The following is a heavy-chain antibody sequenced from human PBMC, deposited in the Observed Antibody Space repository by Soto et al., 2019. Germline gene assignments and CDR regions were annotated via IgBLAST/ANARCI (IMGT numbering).Heavy chain of an antibody. CDR2: ISGSGGST. CDR3: AKVHGSGSYEAHDDYFDY. Sequence: EVQLLESGGGLVQPGGSLRLSCAASGFTFSSYAMSWVRQAPGKGLEWVSAISGSGGSTYYADSVKGRFTISRDNSKNTLYLQMNSLRAEDTAVYYCAKVHGSGSYEAHDDYFDYWGQGTLVTVSS. V-gene: IGHV3-23*01. CDR1: GFTFSSYA. J-gene: IGHJ4*02. D-gene: IGHD3-10*01.